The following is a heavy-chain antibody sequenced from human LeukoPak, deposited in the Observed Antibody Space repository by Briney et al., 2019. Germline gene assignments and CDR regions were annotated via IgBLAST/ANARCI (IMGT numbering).Heavy chain of an antibody. Sequence: GGSLRLSCVASGFTFSSHAVTWVRQAPGKGLEWVSGISYSGSYTYYADSVKGRFTTSRDTSKNTVYLQMSSLRDEDTAVYYCARGAYGDYDYWGQGTLVTVSS. CDR1: GFTFSSHA. V-gene: IGHV3-23*01. CDR2: ISYSGSYT. D-gene: IGHD4-17*01. J-gene: IGHJ4*02. CDR3: ARGAYGDYDY.